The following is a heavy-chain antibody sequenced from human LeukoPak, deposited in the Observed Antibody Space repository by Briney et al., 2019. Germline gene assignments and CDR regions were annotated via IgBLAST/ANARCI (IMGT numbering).Heavy chain of an antibody. CDR2: INPNSGGT. Sequence: ASVKVSCKASGYTFTRYYMHWVRQAPGQGLEWMGRINPNSGGTNYAQKFQGRVTMTRDTSISTAYMELSRLRSDDTAVYYCARGSLRADTMVRGVQNWFDPWGQGTLVTVSS. D-gene: IGHD3-10*01. CDR1: GYTFTRYY. CDR3: ARGSLRADTMVRGVQNWFDP. J-gene: IGHJ5*02. V-gene: IGHV1-2*06.